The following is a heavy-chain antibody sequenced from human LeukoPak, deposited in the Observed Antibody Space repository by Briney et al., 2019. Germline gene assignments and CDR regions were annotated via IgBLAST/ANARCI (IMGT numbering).Heavy chain of an antibody. J-gene: IGHJ4*02. CDR2: ISAYNGNT. V-gene: IGHV1-18*01. D-gene: IGHD3-3*01. CDR3: ARDSRLLEWLPPDY. CDR1: GYTFISYG. Sequence: GASVKVSCKASGYTFISYGISWVRQAPGQGLEWMGWISAYNGNTNYAQKLQGRVTMTTDTSTSTAYMELRSLRSDDTAVYYCARDSRLLEWLPPDYWGQGTLVTVSS.